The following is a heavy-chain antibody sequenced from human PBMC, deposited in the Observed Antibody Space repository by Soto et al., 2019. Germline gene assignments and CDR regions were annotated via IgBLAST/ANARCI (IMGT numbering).Heavy chain of an antibody. Sequence: PGGSLRLSCAASGLTFSTYWMTWVRQAPGKGLEWVANIKPDGSEKWYVDSVKGRFTISRDNAKNSLYPQMNSLRAEDTAVYYCARDHHRYSGYDYVDYWGQGTLVTV. D-gene: IGHD5-12*01. V-gene: IGHV3-7*05. CDR2: IKPDGSEK. CDR1: GLTFSTYW. J-gene: IGHJ4*02. CDR3: ARDHHRYSGYDYVDY.